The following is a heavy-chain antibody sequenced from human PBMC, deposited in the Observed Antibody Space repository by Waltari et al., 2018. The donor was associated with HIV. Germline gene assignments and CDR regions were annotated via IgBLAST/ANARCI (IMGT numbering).Heavy chain of an antibody. V-gene: IGHV3-64D*06. J-gene: IGHJ4*02. CDR2: ISGYGQST. Sequence: EVQLVESGGTLVQPGGSLRLSCSASGFTFSSYAIHWVRQTPGKGLEYCSAISGYGQSTYYAGSLKGRFTITRDNSKNMVWLQMRSLRPEDTAVYYCAKGNYDVLTGYYGPSFEYWGQGTLVTVSS. CDR3: AKGNYDVLTGYYGPSFEY. CDR1: GFTFSSYA. D-gene: IGHD3-9*01.